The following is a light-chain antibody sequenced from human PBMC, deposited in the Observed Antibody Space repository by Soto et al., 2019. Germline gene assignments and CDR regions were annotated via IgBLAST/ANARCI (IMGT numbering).Light chain of an antibody. CDR3: QQSYSTPYT. V-gene: IGKV1-39*01. CDR1: QSISSY. CDR2: AAS. J-gene: IGKJ2*01. Sequence: DIQKTQSPSSLSASVGDRVTITCRAGQSISSYLNWYQQKPGKAPKLLIYAASSLQSGVPSRFSGSGSGTDFTLTISSLQPEDFATYYCQQSYSTPYTFGQGTKLEIK.